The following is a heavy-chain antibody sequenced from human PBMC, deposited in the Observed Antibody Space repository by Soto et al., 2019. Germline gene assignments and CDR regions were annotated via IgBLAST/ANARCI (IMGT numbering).Heavy chain of an antibody. CDR3: ARGVYTTSPGFDS. V-gene: IGHV4-34*01. D-gene: IGHD3-16*01. J-gene: IGHJ4*02. Sequence: PSATLCHTCAVYGGSSSGYYWSWIRQPPGTWLEWIGEINHSGSTNYNPSLKRRVPISVDTSKNQFSLKLSSVTAADTAVYYCARGVYTTSPGFDSWGQRTLVTVSS. CDR1: GGSSSGYY. CDR2: INHSGST.